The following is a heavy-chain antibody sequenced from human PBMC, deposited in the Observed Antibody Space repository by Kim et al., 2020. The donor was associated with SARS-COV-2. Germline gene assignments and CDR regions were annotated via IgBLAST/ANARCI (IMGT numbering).Heavy chain of an antibody. V-gene: IGHV3-21*06. CDR3: SRENEDCSGGSCRFYAFDV. CDR1: GFSFSTYT. J-gene: IGHJ3*01. D-gene: IGHD2-15*01. CDR2: ISTSSGNYR. Sequence: GGSLRLSCVVSGFSFSTYTMNWVRQAPGKGLEWVASISTSSGNYRYYADSMKGRFTISRDDAKSSLYLELNSLRTEDTAVYYCSRENEDCSGGSCRFYAFDVWGREKVVTVPS.